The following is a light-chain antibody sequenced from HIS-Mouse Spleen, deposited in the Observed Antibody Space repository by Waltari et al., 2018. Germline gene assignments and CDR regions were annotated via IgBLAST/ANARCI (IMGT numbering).Light chain of an antibody. V-gene: IGLV1-44*01. CDR3: AAWDDSLNGWV. J-gene: IGLJ3*02. CDR2: SNN. Sequence: QSVLTQPPSASGTPGQRVTISCSGSSSNIGSNTVTWYQQLPGTAPKLLIYSNNQLPSGVPDRFSGSKSGTSASLAISGLQSEDEADYYCAAWDDSLNGWVFGGGTKLTVL. CDR1: SSNIGSNT.